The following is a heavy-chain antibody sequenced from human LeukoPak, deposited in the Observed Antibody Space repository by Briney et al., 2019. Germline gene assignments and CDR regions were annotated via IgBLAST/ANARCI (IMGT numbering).Heavy chain of an antibody. CDR3: ARVRGYSSSSRYLDF. J-gene: IGHJ4*02. CDR1: GYSFTSHF. D-gene: IGHD6-6*01. V-gene: IGHV1-46*01. CDR2: INPSGGDT. Sequence: GASVKVSCKASGYSFTSHFLHWVRQAPGQGLEWMGIINPSGGDTSYAQKFLGRVTMTGDMSTSTVCMEVSSLRYDDTAAYYCARVRGYSSSSRYLDFWGQGTLVTVSS.